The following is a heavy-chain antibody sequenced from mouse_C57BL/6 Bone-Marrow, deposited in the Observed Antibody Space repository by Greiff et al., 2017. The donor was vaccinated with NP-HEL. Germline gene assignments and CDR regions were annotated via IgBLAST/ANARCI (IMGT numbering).Heavy chain of an antibody. CDR2: IHPNSGST. CDR1: GYTFTSYW. CDR3: ASMITTRRYYFDY. J-gene: IGHJ2*01. Sequence: QVQLQQPGAELVKPGASVKLSCKASGYTFTSYWMHWVKQRPGQGLGWIGMIHPNSGSTNYNEKFKSKATLTVDKSSSTAYMQLSSLTSEDSAVYYCASMITTRRYYFDYWGQGTTLTVSS. D-gene: IGHD2-4*01. V-gene: IGHV1-64*01.